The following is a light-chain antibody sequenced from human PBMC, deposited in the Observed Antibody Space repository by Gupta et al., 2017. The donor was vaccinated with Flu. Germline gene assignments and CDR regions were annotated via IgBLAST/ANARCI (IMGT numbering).Light chain of an antibody. J-gene: IGKJ2*01. Sequence: DIKITQSPSSLPASVGDRVTIACRASQTINNYVTWYQQKPGKAPNLFIYGASTLQSGVPPRFSGSGYGTDFTLTISSLQPEDFATYYCQQSNSTPFTFGQGTKVEIK. CDR1: QTINNY. CDR2: GAS. CDR3: QQSNSTPFT. V-gene: IGKV1-39*01.